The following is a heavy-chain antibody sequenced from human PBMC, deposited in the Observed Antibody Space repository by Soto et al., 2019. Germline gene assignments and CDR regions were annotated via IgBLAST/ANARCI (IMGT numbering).Heavy chain of an antibody. J-gene: IGHJ6*02. CDR3: ARLLGTIFGVVIPYYYGMDV. V-gene: IGHV4-61*01. CDR1: GGSVSSGSYY. D-gene: IGHD3-3*01. Sequence: SETLSLTCTVSGGSVSSGSYYWSWIRQPPGKGLEWIGYIYYSGSTNYNPSLKSRVTISVDTSKNQFSLKLSSVTAADTAVYYCARLLGTIFGVVIPYYYGMDVWGQGTTVTVSS. CDR2: IYYSGST.